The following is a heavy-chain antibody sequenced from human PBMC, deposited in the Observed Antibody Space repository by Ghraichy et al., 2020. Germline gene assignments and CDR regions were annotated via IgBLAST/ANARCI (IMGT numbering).Heavy chain of an antibody. CDR2: IIPIFGTA. CDR3: AGVEGLLKNYYGSGSYYNVDYYYGMDV. J-gene: IGHJ6*02. V-gene: IGHV1-69*05. D-gene: IGHD3-10*01. CDR1: GGTFSSYA. Sequence: SVKVSCKASGGTFSSYAISWVRQAPGQGLEWMGGIIPIFGTANYAQKFQGRVTITTDESTSTAYMELSSLRSEDTAVYYCAGVEGLLKNYYGSGSYYNVDYYYGMDVWGQGTTVTVSS.